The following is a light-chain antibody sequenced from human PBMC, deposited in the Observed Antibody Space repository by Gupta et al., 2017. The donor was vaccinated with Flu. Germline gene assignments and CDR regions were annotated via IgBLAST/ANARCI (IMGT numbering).Light chain of an antibody. J-gene: IGKJ1*01. Sequence: DIQMTQYPSTLSAFVGDRVTITCRASQSITSWLAWYQQKPGKAPKLLIFKASNLESGVPSRFSGSGSGTEFTLTISSLQPDDFATYYCQQYNSYPWTFGRGTKVEI. CDR3: QQYNSYPWT. CDR2: KAS. V-gene: IGKV1-5*03. CDR1: QSITSW.